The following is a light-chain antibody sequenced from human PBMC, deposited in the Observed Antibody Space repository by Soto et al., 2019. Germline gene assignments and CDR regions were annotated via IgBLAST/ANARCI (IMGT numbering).Light chain of an antibody. CDR3: QQYNSYSWT. J-gene: IGKJ1*01. CDR1: QSISSR. CDR2: DAS. V-gene: IGKV1-5*01. Sequence: DIQMTQSPSTLSASVGDRVTITCRASQSISSRLAWYRQKPGKAPKLLIYDASSLESGVPSRFSGSGSGTEFTLTISSLQPDDFATYYCQQYNSYSWTFGQGTKVDI.